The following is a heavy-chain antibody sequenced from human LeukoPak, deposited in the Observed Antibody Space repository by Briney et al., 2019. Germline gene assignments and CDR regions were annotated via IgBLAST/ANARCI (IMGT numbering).Heavy chain of an antibody. D-gene: IGHD4-17*01. CDR2: INHSGST. CDR3: ARYGRRGHNWFDP. Sequence: SETLSLTCAVYGGSFSGYYWSWIRQPPGKGLEWIGEINHSGSTNYNPSLKSRVTISVDTSKDQFSLKLSSVTAADTAVYYCARYGRRGHNWFDPWGQGTLVTVSS. CDR1: GGSFSGYY. V-gene: IGHV4-34*01. J-gene: IGHJ5*02.